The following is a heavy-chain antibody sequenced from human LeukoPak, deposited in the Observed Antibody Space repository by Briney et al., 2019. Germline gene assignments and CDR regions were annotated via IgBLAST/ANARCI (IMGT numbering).Heavy chain of an antibody. J-gene: IGHJ4*02. D-gene: IGHD5-12*01. Sequence: TGGSLRLSCAASGFTFSSYWMSWVRQAPGKGLEWVANIKQDGSEKYYVDSVKGRFTLSRDNAKNSLYLQMNSLGAEDTAVYYCAGGGVSGSDYWGQGTLVTVSS. CDR2: IKQDGSEK. V-gene: IGHV3-7*04. CDR1: GFTFSSYW. CDR3: AGGGVSGSDY.